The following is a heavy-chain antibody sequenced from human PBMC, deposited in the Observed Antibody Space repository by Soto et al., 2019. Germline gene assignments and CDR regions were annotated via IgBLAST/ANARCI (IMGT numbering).Heavy chain of an antibody. CDR1: GGSISSSIYY. V-gene: IGHV4-39*01. J-gene: IGHJ4*03. CDR2: IYDSGST. CDR3: ASLSSDFWRRYYWPIAYGYFDY. Sequence: QLQLQESGPGLVKPSETLSLTCTVSGGSISSSIYYWGWIRQPPGKGLAWIGRIYDSGSTYYNPSLKSRVTIPLHPSKNQFSLKLSSVTAAAAAVYYCASLSSDFWRRYYWPIAYGYFDYWGQGTPVTVSS. D-gene: IGHD3-3*01.